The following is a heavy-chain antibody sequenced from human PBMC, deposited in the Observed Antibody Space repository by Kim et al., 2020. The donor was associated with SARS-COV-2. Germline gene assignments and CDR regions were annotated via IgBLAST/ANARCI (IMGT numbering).Heavy chain of an antibody. D-gene: IGHD3-22*01. J-gene: IGHJ4*02. Sequence: PSHESRVTISVNTSKNQFSLKLSSVTAADTAVYYCARDEDYYDSSGYYYIWGQGTLVTVSS. V-gene: IGHV4-59*01. CDR3: ARDEDYYDSSGYYYI.